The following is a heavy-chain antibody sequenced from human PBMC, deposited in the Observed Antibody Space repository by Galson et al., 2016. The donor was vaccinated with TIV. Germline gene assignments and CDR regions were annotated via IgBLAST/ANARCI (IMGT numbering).Heavy chain of an antibody. D-gene: IGHD2-15*01. CDR3: AREPRSGNYFDY. CDR2: IYPGDSDT. CDR1: GYSFDSYW. J-gene: IGHJ4*02. Sequence: QSGAEVKKPGESLKISCKGSGYSFDSYWIGWVRQMPGKGLECMGVIYPGDSDTRYSPTFQGQVTISADKSLSTAYLQWSSLKASDTAMYYCAREPRSGNYFDYWGQGALVTVSS. V-gene: IGHV5-51*03.